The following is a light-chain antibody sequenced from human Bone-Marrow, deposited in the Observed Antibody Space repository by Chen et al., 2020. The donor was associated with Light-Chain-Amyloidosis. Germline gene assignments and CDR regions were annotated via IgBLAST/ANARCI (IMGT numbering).Light chain of an antibody. V-gene: IGLV3-21*02. Sequence: SYVLTQPSSVSVAPGQTATHARGENNLGSTSVHWYQQTPGQAPLLFVYDDSDRPSGIPERLSDSNSGNTATLTISRVEAGDEADYYCQVWDRSSDRPVFGGGTKLTVL. CDR2: DDS. CDR1: NLGSTS. J-gene: IGLJ3*02. CDR3: QVWDRSSDRPV.